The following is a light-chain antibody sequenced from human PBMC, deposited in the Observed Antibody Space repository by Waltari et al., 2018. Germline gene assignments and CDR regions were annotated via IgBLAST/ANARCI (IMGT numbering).Light chain of an antibody. Sequence: DLVMTQSPDSLAVSLGERATINCKSSQSVLSSSDNKNYLAWVQQQPGQPPKLLIYWASSRASGVPDRFRGSGSVTDFTLTSSSPQVEDVALYYCHQYYSAPITFGQGTRLEIK. CDR3: HQYYSAPIT. CDR1: QSVLSSSDNKNY. J-gene: IGKJ5*01. V-gene: IGKV4-1*01. CDR2: WAS.